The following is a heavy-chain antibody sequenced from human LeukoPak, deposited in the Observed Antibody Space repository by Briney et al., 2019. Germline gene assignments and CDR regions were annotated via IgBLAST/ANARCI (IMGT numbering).Heavy chain of an antibody. V-gene: IGHV3-21*01. CDR1: GFTFSSYS. Sequence: KPGGSLRLSCAASGFTFSSYSMDWVRQAPGKGLEWVSSISSSSSYIYYADSVKGRFTISRDNAKNSLYLQMNSLRAEDTAVYYCARDRNTARSDYWGQGTLVTVSS. D-gene: IGHD5-18*01. J-gene: IGHJ4*02. CDR2: ISSSSSYI. CDR3: ARDRNTARSDY.